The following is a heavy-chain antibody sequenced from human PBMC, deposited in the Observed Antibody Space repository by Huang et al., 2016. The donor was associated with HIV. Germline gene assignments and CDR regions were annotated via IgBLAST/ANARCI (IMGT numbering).Heavy chain of an antibody. Sequence: TCNVSGGSVNSGNFYWSWIRQPPGKRLEWIAYIYYSGSANYNHSLKSRVTASIDTSKNEFSLKLTSVAAAHTAMYYCARVARGSGGYWFDYWGQGILVTVSA. CDR2: IYYSGSA. D-gene: IGHD3-10*01. V-gene: IGHV4-61*01. CDR1: GGSVNSGNFY. J-gene: IGHJ4*02. CDR3: ARVARGSGGYWFDY.